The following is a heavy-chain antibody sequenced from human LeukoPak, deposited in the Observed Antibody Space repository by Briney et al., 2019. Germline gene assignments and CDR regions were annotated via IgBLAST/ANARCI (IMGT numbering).Heavy chain of an antibody. J-gene: IGHJ4*02. CDR2: ISGNGRNT. D-gene: IGHD3-22*01. CDR3: ARDSPRPPTYYYDSSDF. V-gene: IGHV3-23*01. CDR1: GFTFRTYA. Sequence: GGSLRLSCAASGFTFRTYAMSWVRQAPGKGLEWVSAISGNGRNTYYADSVKGRFTISRDNSKNTLYLQMHSLRVEDTAVYYCARDSPRPPTYYYDSSDFWGQGTLVTVPS.